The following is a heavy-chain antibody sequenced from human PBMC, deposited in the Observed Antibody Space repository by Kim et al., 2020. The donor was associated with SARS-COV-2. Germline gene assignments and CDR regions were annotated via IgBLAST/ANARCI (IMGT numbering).Heavy chain of an antibody. V-gene: IGHV4-34*01. CDR3: ARVWRAAGPQRGVDY. CDR1: GGSFSGYY. CDR2: INHSGST. Sequence: SETLSLTCAVYGGSFSGYYWSWIRQPPGKGLEWIGEINHSGSTNYNPSLKSRVTISVDTSKNQFSLKLSSVTAADTAVYYCARVWRAAGPQRGVDYWGQGTLVTVSS. J-gene: IGHJ4*02. D-gene: IGHD6-13*01.